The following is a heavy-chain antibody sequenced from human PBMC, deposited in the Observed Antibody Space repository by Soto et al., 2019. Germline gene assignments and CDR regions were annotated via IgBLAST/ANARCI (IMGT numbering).Heavy chain of an antibody. Sequence: GGSLRLSCAASGFTFSSYWMSWVRQAPGKGLEWVANIKQDGSEKYYVDSVKGRFTISRDNAKNSPYLQMNSLRAEDTAVYYCARGRGAIVVVPAALLDYWGQGTLVTVSS. CDR3: ARGRGAIVVVPAALLDY. CDR2: IKQDGSEK. D-gene: IGHD2-2*01. J-gene: IGHJ4*02. CDR1: GFTFSSYW. V-gene: IGHV3-7*03.